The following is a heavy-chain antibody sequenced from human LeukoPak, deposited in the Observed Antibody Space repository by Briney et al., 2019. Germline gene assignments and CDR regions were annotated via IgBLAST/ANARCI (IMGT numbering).Heavy chain of an antibody. J-gene: IGHJ4*02. CDR3: ARVLKAAAAGPIDY. CDR1: GGSISSYY. CDR2: IYYSGST. Sequence: SETLSLTCTVSGGSISSYYWSWIRQPPGKGLEWIGYIYYSGSTNYNPSPKSRVTISVDTSKNQFSLKLSSVTAADTAVYYCARVLKAAAAGPIDYWGQGTLVTVSS. V-gene: IGHV4-59*01. D-gene: IGHD6-13*01.